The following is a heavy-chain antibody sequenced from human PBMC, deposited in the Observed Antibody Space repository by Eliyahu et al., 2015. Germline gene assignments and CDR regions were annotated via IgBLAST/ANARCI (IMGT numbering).Heavy chain of an antibody. D-gene: IGHD4-23*01. CDR1: GYTFTSHG. J-gene: IGHJ3*02. CDR3: ARDDYGGNNAFEM. Sequence: QVQLVQSGAEVKKVGASVKVSCKASGYTFTSHGISWVRQAPGQGLEWMGWVSPYTGNTNLAQKFQGRVTMPTDTPTSTAYLELRSLRSDDTAVYYCARDDYGGNNAFEMWGQGTMVTVSS. V-gene: IGHV1-18*04. CDR2: VSPYTGNT.